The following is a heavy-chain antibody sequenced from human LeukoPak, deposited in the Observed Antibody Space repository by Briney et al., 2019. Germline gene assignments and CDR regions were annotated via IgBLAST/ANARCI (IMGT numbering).Heavy chain of an antibody. CDR2: ISAYNGNT. Sequence: ASVKVSCKAFGYTFTSYGISWVRQAPGQGLEWMGWISAYNGNTNYAQKLQGRVTMTTDTSTNTAYMELRSLRSDDTAVYFCARDPGSSSWYGTDYWGQGTLVTVSS. CDR3: ARDPGSSSWYGTDY. D-gene: IGHD6-13*01. V-gene: IGHV1-18*01. CDR1: GYTFTSYG. J-gene: IGHJ4*02.